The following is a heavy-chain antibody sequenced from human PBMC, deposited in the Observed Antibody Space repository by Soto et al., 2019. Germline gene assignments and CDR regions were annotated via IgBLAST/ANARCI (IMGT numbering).Heavy chain of an antibody. CDR1: GFTFSSYW. CDR2: VNGGGDRT. V-gene: IGHV3-23*01. J-gene: IGHJ5*02. Sequence: PGGSLRLSCAASGFTFSSYWMSWVRQAPGKGLEWVSTVNGGGDRTYYGDSVKGRFTISRDNFKNTVFLQMSSLGAEDTAIYFCAXTNAVYGVVKVKGWFDPWGPGTLVTVSS. D-gene: IGHD3-3*01. CDR3: AXTNAVYGVVKVKGWFDP.